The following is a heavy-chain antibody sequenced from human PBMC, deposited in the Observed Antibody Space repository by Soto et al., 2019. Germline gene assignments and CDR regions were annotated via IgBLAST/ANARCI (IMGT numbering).Heavy chain of an antibody. Sequence: QVQLVQSGAEVKKPGASVKVSCKASGYTFTSYGISWVRQAPGQGREWMGWISAYNGNTNYAQKLQGRVTMTTDTSTSTAYIELRSLRSDDTAVYYCARDLCSSTSCPHYYYGMDVWGQGTTVTVSS. CDR1: GYTFTSYG. CDR3: ARDLCSSTSCPHYYYGMDV. V-gene: IGHV1-18*01. CDR2: ISAYNGNT. J-gene: IGHJ6*02. D-gene: IGHD2-2*01.